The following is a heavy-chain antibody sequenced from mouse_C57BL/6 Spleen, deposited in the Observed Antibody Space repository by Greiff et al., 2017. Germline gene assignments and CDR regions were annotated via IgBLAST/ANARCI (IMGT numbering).Heavy chain of an antibody. Sequence: DVKLQESGPELVKPGASVKMSCKASGYTFTDYNMHWVKQSHGKSLEWIGYINPNNGGTSYNQKFKGKATLTVNKSSSTAYMELRSLTSEDSAVYYCAREISRPYYYAMDYWGQGTSVTVSS. J-gene: IGHJ4*01. V-gene: IGHV1-22*01. CDR2: INPNNGGT. CDR1: GYTFTDYN. CDR3: AREISRPYYYAMDY.